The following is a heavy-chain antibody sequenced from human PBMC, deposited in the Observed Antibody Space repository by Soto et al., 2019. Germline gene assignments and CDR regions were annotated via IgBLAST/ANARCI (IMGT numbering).Heavy chain of an antibody. CDR1: GGSFSGYY. CDR2: INHSGST. J-gene: IGHJ5*02. D-gene: IGHD3-10*01. V-gene: IGHV4-34*01. Sequence: PSETLSLTCAVYGGSFSGYYWSWIRQPPGKGLEWIGEINHSGSTNYNPSLKSRVTISVETAKNKLSLKLSSVTAADTAVYYWARQGVTMIREVIGGWFGPGGRVTLVTVS. CDR3: ARQGVTMIREVIGGWFGP.